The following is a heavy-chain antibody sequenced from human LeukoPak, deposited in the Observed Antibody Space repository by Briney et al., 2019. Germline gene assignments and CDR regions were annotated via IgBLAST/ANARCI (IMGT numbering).Heavy chain of an antibody. V-gene: IGHV1-18*01. Sequence: ASVKVSCKTSGYTFTSYGISWVRQAPGRGLEWMGWISAYDGDTSFAQKLQDRVTMTTDTPTSTAYMELRSLRSDDTAIYYCASQGDITAGAFDYWGQGTLVTVSS. J-gene: IGHJ4*02. CDR1: GYTFTSYG. CDR2: ISAYDGDT. CDR3: ASQGDITAGAFDY. D-gene: IGHD6-13*01.